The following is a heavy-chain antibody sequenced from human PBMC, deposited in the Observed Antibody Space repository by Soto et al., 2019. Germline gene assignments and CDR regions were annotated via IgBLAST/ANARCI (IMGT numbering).Heavy chain of an antibody. V-gene: IGHV1-18*01. J-gene: IGHJ4*02. Sequence: ASVKVSCTASGYTFTSYGISWVRQAPGQGLEWMGWISAYNGNTNYAQKLQGRVTMTTDTSTSTAYMELRSLRSDDTAVYYCARFATVYSKHDYWGQGTLVTVSS. CDR2: ISAYNGNT. CDR3: ARFATVYSKHDY. D-gene: IGHD6-13*01. CDR1: GYTFTSYG.